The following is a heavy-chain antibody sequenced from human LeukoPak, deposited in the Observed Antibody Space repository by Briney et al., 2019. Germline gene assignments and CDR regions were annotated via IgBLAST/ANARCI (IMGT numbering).Heavy chain of an antibody. J-gene: IGHJ5*02. V-gene: IGHV1-18*01. CDR1: GYTFTSYG. D-gene: IGHD1-1*01. Sequence: ASEKVSCKASGYTFTSYGISCVRQAPGKGLEWMGWISAYNGNTNYAQKLQGRVTMTTDTSTSTAYMELRSLRSDDTAVYYCARGGSGNDDSYWFDPWGQGTLGTVSS. CDR3: ARGGSGNDDSYWFDP. CDR2: ISAYNGNT.